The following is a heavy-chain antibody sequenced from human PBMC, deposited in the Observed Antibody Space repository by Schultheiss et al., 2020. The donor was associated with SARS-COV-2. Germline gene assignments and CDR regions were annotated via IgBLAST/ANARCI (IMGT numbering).Heavy chain of an antibody. CDR1: GGSISSSNW. V-gene: IGHV4-4*02. Sequence: SETLSLTCAVSGGSISSSNWWSWVRQPPGKGLEWIGEIYHSGSTNYNPSLKSRVTISVDTSKNQFSLKLSSVTAADTAVYYCARDQGIEYPSTDIVVVVAASDAFDIWGQGTMVTVSS. J-gene: IGHJ3*02. D-gene: IGHD2-15*01. CDR2: IYHSGST. CDR3: ARDQGIEYPSTDIVVVVAASDAFDI.